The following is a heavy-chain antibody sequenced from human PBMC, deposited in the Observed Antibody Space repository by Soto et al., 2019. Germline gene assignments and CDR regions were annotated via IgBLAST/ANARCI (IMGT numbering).Heavy chain of an antibody. CDR3: AKGEVEMATTEPGYYFDY. CDR1: GFTFDDYT. CDR2: ISWDGGST. J-gene: IGHJ4*02. Sequence: EVQLVESGGVVVQPGGSLRLSCAASGFTFDDYTMHWVRQAPGKGLEWVSLISWDGGSTYYADSVKGRFTISRDNSKNSLYLQMNSLRTEDTALYYCAKGEVEMATTEPGYYFDYWGQGTLVTVSS. D-gene: IGHD5-12*01. V-gene: IGHV3-43*01.